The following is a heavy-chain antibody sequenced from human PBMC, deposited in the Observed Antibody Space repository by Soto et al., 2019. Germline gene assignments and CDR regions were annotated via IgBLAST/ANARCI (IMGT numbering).Heavy chain of an antibody. J-gene: IGHJ6*02. Sequence: RASVKVSCKASGYTFTGYYMHWVRQAPGQGLEWMGWINPNSGGTNYAQKFQGRVTMTRDTSISTAYMELSRLRSDDTAVYYCARGGYSSGWYSRYYYYYGMDVWGQGTTVTVSS. D-gene: IGHD6-19*01. CDR3: ARGGYSSGWYSRYYYYYGMDV. CDR1: GYTFTGYY. CDR2: INPNSGGT. V-gene: IGHV1-2*02.